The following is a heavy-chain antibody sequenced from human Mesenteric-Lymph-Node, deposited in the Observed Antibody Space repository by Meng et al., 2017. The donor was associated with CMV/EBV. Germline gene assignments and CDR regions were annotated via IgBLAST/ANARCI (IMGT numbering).Heavy chain of an antibody. CDR1: GSFISSTSYY. V-gene: IGHV4-39*07. CDR3: ARAYLDS. J-gene: IGHJ4*02. Sequence: SETLSLTCTVSGSFISSTSYYWDWIRQPPGKGLEWIGEINHSGSTYYNASLKSRVIISVDTSKNQFFLKVTSVTAADTAVYYCARAYLDSWGQGTLVTVSS. CDR2: INHSGST.